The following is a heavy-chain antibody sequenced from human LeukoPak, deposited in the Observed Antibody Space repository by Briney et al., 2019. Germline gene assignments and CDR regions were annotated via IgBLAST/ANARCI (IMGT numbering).Heavy chain of an antibody. CDR2: IYYSGST. D-gene: IGHD6-13*01. Sequence: SETLSLTCTVSGGSISSYYWSWIRQPPGKGLEWIGYIYYSGSTNYNPSLKSRVTLSVDTSKNQFSLKLSSVTAADTAVYYCASSIAAAASFDYWGQGTLVTVSS. V-gene: IGHV4-59*08. J-gene: IGHJ4*02. CDR3: ASSIAAAASFDY. CDR1: GGSISSYY.